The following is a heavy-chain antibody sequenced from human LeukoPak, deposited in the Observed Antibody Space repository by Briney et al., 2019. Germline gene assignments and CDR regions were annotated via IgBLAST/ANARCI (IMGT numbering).Heavy chain of an antibody. Sequence: SETLSLTCTVSGGSISSYYWSWIRQPPGKGLEWIGYIYYSGSTNYNPSLKSRVTISIDTSKNQFSLKLSSVTAADTAVYYCARDRLSSSWTALDYWGQGTLVTVSS. CDR3: ARDRLSSSWTALDY. D-gene: IGHD6-13*01. J-gene: IGHJ4*02. V-gene: IGHV4-59*12. CDR1: GGSISSYY. CDR2: IYYSGST.